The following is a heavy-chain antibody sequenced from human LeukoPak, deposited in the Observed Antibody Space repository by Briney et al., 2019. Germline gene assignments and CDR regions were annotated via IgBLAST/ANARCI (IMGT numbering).Heavy chain of an antibody. V-gene: IGHV3-7*01. CDR3: AREFTEQWLALYYYYYYMDV. CDR1: GFTFSSYW. CDR2: IKQDGSEK. D-gene: IGHD6-19*01. J-gene: IGHJ6*03. Sequence: GGSLRLSCAASGFTFSSYWTSWVRQAPGKGLEWVANIKQDGSEKYYVDSVKGRFTISRDNAKNSLYLQMNSLRAEDTAVYYCAREFTEQWLALYYYYYYMDVWGKGTTVTISS.